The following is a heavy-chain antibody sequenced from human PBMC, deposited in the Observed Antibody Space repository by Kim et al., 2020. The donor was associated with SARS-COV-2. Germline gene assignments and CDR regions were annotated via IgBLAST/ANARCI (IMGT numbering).Heavy chain of an antibody. J-gene: IGHJ6*02. V-gene: IGHV4-61*02. D-gene: IGHD6-13*01. CDR1: GDSITSGTYY. Sequence: SETLSLTCTVSGDSITSGTYYWNWIRQPAGKGLEWIGRAYINGNTNYNPSLKSRVTISIDTSKKQFSLKLSSVTAADTAVYYCARGRYSSSWDNYYYYGLDVGGQGTTGTVSS. CDR2: AYINGNT. CDR3: ARGRYSSSWDNYYYYGLDV.